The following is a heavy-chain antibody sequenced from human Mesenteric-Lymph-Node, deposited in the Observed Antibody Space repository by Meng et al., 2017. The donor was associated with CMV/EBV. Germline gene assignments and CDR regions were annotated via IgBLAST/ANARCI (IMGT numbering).Heavy chain of an antibody. CDR2: IRNKGGDK. V-gene: IGHV3-30*02. Sequence: GESLKISCAVSGFRFDDYGMHWVRQAPGKGLEWVDFIRNKGGDKYYADSVKGRFTISRDNSRNTLYLQMNSLRREDTGVYYCAKEGHYYGMDVWGQGTTVTVSS. CDR1: GFRFDDYG. J-gene: IGHJ6*02. CDR3: AKEGHYYGMDV.